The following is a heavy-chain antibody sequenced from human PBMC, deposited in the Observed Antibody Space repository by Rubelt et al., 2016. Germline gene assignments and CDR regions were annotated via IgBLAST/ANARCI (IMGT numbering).Heavy chain of an antibody. CDR1: GFTFSSYS. CDR2: ISSSSSYI. CDR3: AKGGVRGATGHLYAFHI. D-gene: IGHD2-8*02. V-gene: IGHV3-21*04. Sequence: EVQLVESGGGLVKPGGSLRLSCAASGFTFSSYSMNWVRQAPGKGLEWVSSISSSSSYIYYADSVKGRFTISRDNSKNTLLFQVDSLGADDTGTYDCAKGGVRGATGHLYAFHIWGQGTMVTVSS. J-gene: IGHJ3*02.